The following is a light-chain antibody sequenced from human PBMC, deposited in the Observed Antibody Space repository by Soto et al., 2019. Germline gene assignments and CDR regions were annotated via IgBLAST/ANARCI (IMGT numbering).Light chain of an antibody. CDR1: SSNVGTYNY. CDR2: DVN. Sequence: QSVLTQPRSVSGSPGQSVTISCSGRSSNVGTYNYVSWYQQHPGKAPRLMIYDVNQRPSGVPDRFSASKSGNTASLTISGLQADDEADYCCCSYAGTYTWVFGGGTKLTVL. V-gene: IGLV2-11*01. CDR3: CSYAGTYTWV. J-gene: IGLJ3*02.